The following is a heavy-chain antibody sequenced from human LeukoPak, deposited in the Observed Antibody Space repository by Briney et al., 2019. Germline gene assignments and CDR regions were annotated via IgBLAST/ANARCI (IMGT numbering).Heavy chain of an antibody. D-gene: IGHD3-16*01. CDR1: GFTFSTFW. V-gene: IGHV3-7*01. CDR3: PRDLNWVTY. J-gene: IGHJ4*02. CDR2: INKDGNEK. Sequence: GGSLRLSCATSGFTFSTFWMTWVRQAPGKGLEWVASINKDGNEKHHVDSVQGRFTISRDNAKNSLHLQMDSLRAEDTAVYYCPRDLNWVTYWGQGTLVTVSS.